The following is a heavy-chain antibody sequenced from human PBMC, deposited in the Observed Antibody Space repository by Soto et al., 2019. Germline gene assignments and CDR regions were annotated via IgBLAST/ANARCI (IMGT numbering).Heavy chain of an antibody. D-gene: IGHD3-9*01. Sequence: ASVKVSCKASGYTFTSYGISWVRQAPGQGLEWMGWISAYNGNTNYAQKLQGRVTMTTDTSTSTAYMELRSLRSDNTAVYYCARGSLRYFDWLLRYWGQGTLVTVSS. CDR3: ARGSLRYFDWLLRY. CDR1: GYTFTSYG. V-gene: IGHV1-18*01. J-gene: IGHJ4*02. CDR2: ISAYNGNT.